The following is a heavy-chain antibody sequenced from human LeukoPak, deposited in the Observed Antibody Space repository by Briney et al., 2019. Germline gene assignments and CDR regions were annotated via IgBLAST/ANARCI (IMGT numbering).Heavy chain of an antibody. Sequence: GGSLRLSCEVSGVSFMTAATNWVCQAPGKGLEWVSSITVSGGGTYYGDSVKGRFTISRDNSKNTLFLQMNGLRVEDTAIYHCAKDGTMTPGGLYWYLDLWGRGTLVTVSS. CDR2: ITVSGGGT. J-gene: IGHJ2*01. D-gene: IGHD1-26*01. V-gene: IGHV3-23*01. CDR3: AKDGTMTPGGLYWYLDL. CDR1: GVSFMTAA.